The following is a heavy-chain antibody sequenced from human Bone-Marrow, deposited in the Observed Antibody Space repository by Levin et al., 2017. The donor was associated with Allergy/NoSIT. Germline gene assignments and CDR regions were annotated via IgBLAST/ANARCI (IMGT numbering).Heavy chain of an antibody. Sequence: PGESLKISCAASGFTVSNNYMRWVRQAPGKGLEWVSLIYSGGTTYYADSVKGRFTISRDNSKNTVYLQMNSLRADDTAVYYCARNRHCIGGRCYSVWGQGTLVTVSS. CDR2: IYSGGTT. D-gene: IGHD2-15*01. CDR3: ARNRHCIGGRCYSV. J-gene: IGHJ4*02. V-gene: IGHV3-53*01. CDR1: GFTVSNNY.